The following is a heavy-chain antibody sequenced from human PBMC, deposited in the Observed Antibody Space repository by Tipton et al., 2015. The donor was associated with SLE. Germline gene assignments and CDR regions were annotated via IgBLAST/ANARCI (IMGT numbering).Heavy chain of an antibody. D-gene: IGHD2-2*01. CDR1: GFTFTAYT. Sequence: SLRLSCAASGFTFTAYTMNWIRQAPGKGLEWVSSISSSRTSIYYSDSVKGRFTIPRDNTQNSVFLHMNNLGAEDTAVYYCATTRNVALPAYDWGQGALVSISS. CDR2: ISSSRTSI. J-gene: IGHJ4*02. V-gene: IGHV3-21*01. CDR3: ATTRNVALPAYD.